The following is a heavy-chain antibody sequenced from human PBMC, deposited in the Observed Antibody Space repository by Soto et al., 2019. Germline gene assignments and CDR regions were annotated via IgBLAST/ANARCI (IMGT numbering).Heavy chain of an antibody. CDR3: ARDGYNSALYGMDV. J-gene: IGHJ6*02. CDR2: IIPIFGTA. D-gene: IGHD5-12*01. V-gene: IGHV1-69*13. Sequence: ASVKVSCKASGGTFSSYAISWVRQAPGQGLEWMGGIIPIFGTANHAQKFQGRVTITADESTSTAYMELSSLRSEDTAVYYCARDGYNSALYGMDVWGQGTTVTVSS. CDR1: GGTFSSYA.